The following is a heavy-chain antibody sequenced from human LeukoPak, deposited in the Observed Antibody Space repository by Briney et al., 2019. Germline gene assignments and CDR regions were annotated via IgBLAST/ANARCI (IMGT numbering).Heavy chain of an antibody. V-gene: IGHV3-23*01. CDR2: ISGSGGST. CDR1: GFTFSSYA. CDR3: ARGERGLRTTLGY. J-gene: IGHJ4*02. Sequence: GGSLRLSCAASGFTFSSYAMSWVRQAPGKGLEWVSAISGSGGSTYYADSVKGRFTISRDNSKNTLYLQMNSLRAEDTAVYYCARGERGLRTTLGYWGQGTLVIVSS. D-gene: IGHD4-17*01.